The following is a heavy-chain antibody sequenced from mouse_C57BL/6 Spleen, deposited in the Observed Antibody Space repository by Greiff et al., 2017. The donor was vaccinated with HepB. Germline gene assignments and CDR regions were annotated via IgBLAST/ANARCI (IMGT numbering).Heavy chain of an antibody. CDR3: ARDTMVTRAMDY. Sequence: EVKLVESGGGLVKPGGSLKLSCAASGFTFSSYAMSWVRQTPEKRLEWVATISDGGSYTYYPDNVKGRFTISRDNAKNNLYLQMSHLKSEDTAMYYCARDTMVTRAMDYWGQGTSVTVSS. J-gene: IGHJ4*01. CDR2: ISDGGSYT. D-gene: IGHD2-1*01. V-gene: IGHV5-4*01. CDR1: GFTFSSYA.